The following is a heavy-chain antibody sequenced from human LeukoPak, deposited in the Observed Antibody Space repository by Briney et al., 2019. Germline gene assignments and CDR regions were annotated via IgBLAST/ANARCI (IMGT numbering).Heavy chain of an antibody. CDR1: GFTFSRYW. V-gene: IGHV3-7*01. CDR3: VRVGSTSRGNYGMDV. CDR2: IKQGGGEI. D-gene: IGHD2-2*01. Sequence: GGSLRLSCVASGFTFSRYWMSWVRQVPRKGLEWVANIKQGGGEIYYVDSVKGRFTISRDNAKNSLYLQMNSLRAEDTAVYYCVRVGSTSRGNYGMDVWGQGTTVTVSS. J-gene: IGHJ6*02.